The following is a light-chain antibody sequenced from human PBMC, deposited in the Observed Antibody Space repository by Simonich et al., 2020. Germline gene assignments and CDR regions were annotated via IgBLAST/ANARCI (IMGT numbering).Light chain of an antibody. J-gene: IGKJ1*01. CDR2: CAS. Sequence: EIVMTQSQATLSVSPGERATLSCRARQSVSSNLAWYQQKPGQAPRLLIYCASTRATGIPARFSGSGSGTEFTLTISSLQSEDFAVYYCQQYNNWPRTFGQGTKVEIK. V-gene: IGKV3-15*01. CDR3: QQYNNWPRT. CDR1: QSVSSN.